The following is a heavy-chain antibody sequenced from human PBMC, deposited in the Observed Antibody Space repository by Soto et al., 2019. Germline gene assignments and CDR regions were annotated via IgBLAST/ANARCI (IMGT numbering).Heavy chain of an antibody. CDR1: GGSISSSTYY. CDR3: AIMRNILPGYPGHFDY. V-gene: IGHV4-39*01. D-gene: IGHD3-9*01. Sequence: PSETLSLTCTVSGGSISSSTYYWGWMRQPPGKGLEWIASFFIGGNTYYNPSLKSRVTISVDTSKNQFSLKLSSVTAADTAVYYCAIMRNILPGYPGHFDYCGQGTLFSVSS. CDR2: FFIGGNT. J-gene: IGHJ4*02.